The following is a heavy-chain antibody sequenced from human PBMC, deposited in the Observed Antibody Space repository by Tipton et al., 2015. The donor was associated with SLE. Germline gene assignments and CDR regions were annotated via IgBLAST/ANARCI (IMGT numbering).Heavy chain of an antibody. CDR1: GGSISSYY. CDR3: ARLYSTTEAVYYYGMDV. CDR2: IYYSGST. D-gene: IGHD4-11*01. V-gene: IGHV4-59*01. J-gene: IGHJ6*02. Sequence: TLSLTCTVSGGSISSYYWNWIRQPPGKGLEWIGYIYYSGSTNYNPSLKSRVTISVDRSKTQFSLNLSSVTAADTAVYYCARLYSTTEAVYYYGMDVWGQGTTVTVSS.